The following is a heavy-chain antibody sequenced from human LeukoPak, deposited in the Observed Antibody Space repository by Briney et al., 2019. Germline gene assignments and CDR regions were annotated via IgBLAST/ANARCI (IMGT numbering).Heavy chain of an antibody. V-gene: IGHV3-23*01. J-gene: IGHJ3*02. CDR3: AKSNYYGSERDAFDI. CDR2: ISGSGGST. CDR1: GFKFSDHY. Sequence: GGSLRLSCAASGFKFSDHYIDWVRQAPGKGLEWVSAISGSGGSTYYADSVKGRFTISRDNSKNTLYLQMNSLRAEDTAVYYCAKSNYYGSERDAFDIWGQGTMVTVSS. D-gene: IGHD3-10*01.